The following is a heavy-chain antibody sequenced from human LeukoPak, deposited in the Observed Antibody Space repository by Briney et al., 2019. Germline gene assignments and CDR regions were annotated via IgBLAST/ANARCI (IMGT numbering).Heavy chain of an antibody. D-gene: IGHD6-19*01. V-gene: IGHV1-2*02. CDR2: INPNNGDT. J-gene: IGHJ4*02. CDR3: ARDETAVAGTWWN. CDR1: GYTFTGYY. Sequence: ASVKVSCKASGYTFTGYYIHWVRQAPGQGLEWMGWINPNNGDTNYAQKFQGRVTMTRDTSISTAYMELSRLRSDDTAVYYCARDETAVAGTWWNWGQGTLVTVSS.